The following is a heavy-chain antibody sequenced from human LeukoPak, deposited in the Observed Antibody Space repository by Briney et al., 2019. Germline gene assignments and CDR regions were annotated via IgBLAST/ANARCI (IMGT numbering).Heavy chain of an antibody. V-gene: IGHV1-18*01. J-gene: IGHJ5*02. CDR2: ISAYNGNT. Sequence: ASVKVSCKASGYTFTSYGISWVRQAPGQGLEWMGWISAYNGNTNYAQKLQGRVTMTTDTSTSTAYMELRSLRSDDTAVYYCARVSAVPAAASWFDPWGQGTLVTVSS. CDR3: ARVSAVPAAASWFDP. D-gene: IGHD2-2*01. CDR1: GYTFTSYG.